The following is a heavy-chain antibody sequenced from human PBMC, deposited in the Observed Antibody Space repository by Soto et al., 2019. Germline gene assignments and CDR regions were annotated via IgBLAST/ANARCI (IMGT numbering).Heavy chain of an antibody. D-gene: IGHD3-3*01. Sequence: GGSLRLSCAASGFTFTNYWMHWVRQVPGKGLVWVTTINGGSTPYYADSVKGRFTISRDNSKNTLYLQMNSLRAEDTAVYYCAKDKDWSGVYGMDVWGQGTTVTVSS. J-gene: IGHJ6*02. CDR2: INGGSTP. CDR1: GFTFTNYW. CDR3: AKDKDWSGVYGMDV. V-gene: IGHV3-23*01.